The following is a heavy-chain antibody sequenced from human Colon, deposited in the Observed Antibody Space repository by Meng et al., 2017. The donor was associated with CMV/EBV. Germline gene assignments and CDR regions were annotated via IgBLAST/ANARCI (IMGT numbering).Heavy chain of an antibody. CDR3: ASGHSSSWYVDY. Sequence: SETLSLTCTVSGGSISSSSYYWGWIRQPPGKGLEWIGSIYYSGSTYYNPSLKSRVTISVDTSKNQFSLKLSSVTAADTAVYYCASGHSSSWYVDYWGQGTLVIVSS. CDR1: GGSISSSSYY. J-gene: IGHJ4*02. V-gene: IGHV4-39*01. CDR2: IYYSGST. D-gene: IGHD6-13*01.